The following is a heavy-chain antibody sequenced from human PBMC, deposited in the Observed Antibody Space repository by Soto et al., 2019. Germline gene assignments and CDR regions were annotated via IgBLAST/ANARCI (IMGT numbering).Heavy chain of an antibody. CDR3: ARGLMVYAIDY. D-gene: IGHD2-8*01. V-gene: IGHV3-30-3*01. CDR2: ISYDGSNK. Sequence: QVQLVESGGGVVQPWRSLRLSCAASGFTFSSYAMHWVRQAPGKGLEWVAVISYDGSNKYYADSVKGRFTISRDNSKNTLHLQMNSLRAEDTAVYYCARGLMVYAIDYWGQGTLVTVSS. J-gene: IGHJ4*02. CDR1: GFTFSSYA.